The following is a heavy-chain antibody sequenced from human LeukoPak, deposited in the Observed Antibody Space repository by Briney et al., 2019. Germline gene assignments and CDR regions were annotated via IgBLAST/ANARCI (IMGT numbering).Heavy chain of an antibody. CDR3: ARMDYYYYHMDV. J-gene: IGHJ6*03. Sequence: SETLSLTCTVSGGSISSYYWSWIRQPPGKGLEWIGYIYTSGSTNYNPSLKSRVTISVDTSQNQFSLRLSSVTAADTAVYYRARMDYYYYHMDVWGKGTTVTVSS. CDR1: GGSISSYY. V-gene: IGHV4-4*09. CDR2: IYTSGST.